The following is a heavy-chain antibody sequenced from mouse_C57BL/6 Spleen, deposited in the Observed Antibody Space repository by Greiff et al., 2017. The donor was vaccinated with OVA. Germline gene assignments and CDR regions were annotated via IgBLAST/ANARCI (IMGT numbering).Heavy chain of an antibody. J-gene: IGHJ1*03. CDR2: INPSSGYT. V-gene: IGHV1-4*01. D-gene: IGHD1-2*01. Sequence: VQGVESGAELARPGASVKMSCKASGYTFTSYTMHWVKQRPGQGLEWIGYINPSSGYTKYNQKFKDKATLTADKSSSTAYMQLSSLTSEDSAVYYCARSPDYYGSWYFDVWGTGTTVTVSS. CDR3: ARSPDYYGSWYFDV. CDR1: GYTFTSYT.